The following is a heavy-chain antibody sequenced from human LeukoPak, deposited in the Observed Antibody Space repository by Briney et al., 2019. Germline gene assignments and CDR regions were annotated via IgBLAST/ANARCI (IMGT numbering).Heavy chain of an antibody. CDR1: RFTFNNAW. Sequence: PGGSLRLSCAASRFTFNNAWMSWVRQAPGKGLEWVGRIKSKTDGGITDYAAPVKGRFTISRDDSKNTLYLQMNSLKTEDTAVYYCTTYDFWSDYTLDYWGQGTLVTVSS. CDR3: TTYDFWSDYTLDY. V-gene: IGHV3-15*01. CDR2: IKSKTDGGIT. D-gene: IGHD3-3*01. J-gene: IGHJ4*02.